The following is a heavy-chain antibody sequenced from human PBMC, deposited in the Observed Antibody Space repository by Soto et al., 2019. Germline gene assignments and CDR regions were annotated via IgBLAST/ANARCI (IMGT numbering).Heavy chain of an antibody. Sequence: GGSLRLSCAASGFTFSSYAMSWGRQAPGKGLEWVSAISGSGGSTSYAQKFQGRVTMTRDTSTSTVYMELSSLRSEDTAVYYCASTASQYYDILTGPPAEYFQHWGQGTLVTSPQ. CDR3: ASTASQYYDILTGPPAEYFQH. J-gene: IGHJ1*01. V-gene: IGHV3-23*01. CDR1: GFTFSSYA. D-gene: IGHD3-9*01. CDR2: ISGSGGST.